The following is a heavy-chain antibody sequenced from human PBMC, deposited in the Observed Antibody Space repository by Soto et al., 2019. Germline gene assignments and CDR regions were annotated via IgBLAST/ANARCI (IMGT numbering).Heavy chain of an antibody. J-gene: IGHJ5*02. D-gene: IGHD6-19*01. Sequence: EXLKISCKYFGYXFTTHCVGWVRQMPGKGLEWMGIIYLGDSDTRYSPSFQGQVTISADKSNTTAYLQWSSLKASDTAMYYCARRGSSSLNWIDPWGQGALGTVSS. V-gene: IGHV5-51*01. CDR2: IYLGDSDT. CDR1: GYXFTTHC. CDR3: ARRGSSSLNWIDP.